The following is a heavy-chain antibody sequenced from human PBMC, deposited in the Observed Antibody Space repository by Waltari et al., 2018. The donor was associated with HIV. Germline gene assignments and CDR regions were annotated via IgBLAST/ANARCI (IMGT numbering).Heavy chain of an antibody. CDR2: IRDKANNYAT. CDR3: RLVVSTPRVADY. J-gene: IGHJ4*02. Sequence: EVQLVESGGGVVQPGGSLKLSCAAYGFIVSGSPMHWVRQASGKGLEWVSRIRDKANNYATAYAASMKGRFTISRDDSKNTTYLQLNSLKTEDTAVYYCRLVVSTPRVADYWGQGTLVTVSS. V-gene: IGHV3-73*02. CDR1: GFIVSGSP. D-gene: IGHD2-15*01.